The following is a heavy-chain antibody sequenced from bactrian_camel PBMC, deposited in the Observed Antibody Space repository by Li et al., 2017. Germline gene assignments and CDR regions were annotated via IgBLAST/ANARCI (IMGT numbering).Heavy chain of an antibody. D-gene: IGHD2*01. V-gene: IGHV3S10*01. CDR3: AADTYCHPVGGGSWMF. Sequence: VQLVESGGGSVQAGGSLRLSCAASGFTFSDYSMSWVRQAPGKGLEWVSSIYGDGNTYDADSVKGRFTISKDNDKNTLYLQMNSLKPEDTAMYYCAADTYCHPVGGGSWMFRGQGTRSPSP. CDR2: IYGDGNT. CDR1: GFTFSDYS. J-gene: IGHJ4*01.